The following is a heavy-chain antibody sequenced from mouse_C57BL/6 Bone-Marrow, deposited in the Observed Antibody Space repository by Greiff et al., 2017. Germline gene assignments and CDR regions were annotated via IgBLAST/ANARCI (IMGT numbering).Heavy chain of an antibody. CDR1: GYTFTGYW. D-gene: IGHD2-4*01. Sequence: VQLQQSGAELMKPGASVKLSCKATGYTFTGYWIEWVKPRPGHGLEWIGEILPGSGSTNYNQKFKGKATFTADTSSNTAYMQLSSLTTEDSAMYYCAGGRDDYGFAYWGQGTLVTVAA. J-gene: IGHJ3*01. CDR2: ILPGSGST. V-gene: IGHV1-9*01. CDR3: AGGRDDYGFAY.